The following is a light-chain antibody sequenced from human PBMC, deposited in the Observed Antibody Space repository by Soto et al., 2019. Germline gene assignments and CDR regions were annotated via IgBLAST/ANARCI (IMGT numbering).Light chain of an antibody. Sequence: DIQMTQSPSSLSASVGDRVTITCRASQSISSYLNWYQQKPGKAPKLLIYAADSLQSGVPSRFSGSGSGIDFTLTISSLQPEDFAAYYCQQSYSTPPRFTFGPGTKVDIK. CDR2: AAD. V-gene: IGKV1-39*01. CDR3: QQSYSTPPRFT. CDR1: QSISSY. J-gene: IGKJ3*01.